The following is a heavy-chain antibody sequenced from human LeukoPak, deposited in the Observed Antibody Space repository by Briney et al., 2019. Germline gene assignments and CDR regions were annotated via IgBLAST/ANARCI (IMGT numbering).Heavy chain of an antibody. J-gene: IGHJ3*02. V-gene: IGHV1-18*04. Sequence: ASVKVSCKASGYTFTGYYMHWVRQAPGQGLEWMGWISAYNGNTNYAQKLQGRVTMTTDTSTSTAYMELRSLRSDDTAVYYCARDSAVTDAFDIWGQGTMVTVSS. CDR2: ISAYNGNT. CDR3: ARDSAVTDAFDI. CDR1: GYTFTGYY. D-gene: IGHD6-19*01.